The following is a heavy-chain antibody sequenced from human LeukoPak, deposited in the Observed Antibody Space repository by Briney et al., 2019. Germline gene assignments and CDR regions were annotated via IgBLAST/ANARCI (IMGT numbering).Heavy chain of an antibody. Sequence: ASVKVSCKASGYTFTSYDINWVRQATGQGLEWMGRMNPNSGNTGYAQKFQGRVTMTRDTSISTAYMELSRLRSDDTAVYYCARDLLSSGWYHWFDPWGQGTLVTVSS. D-gene: IGHD6-19*01. CDR2: MNPNSGNT. CDR3: ARDLLSSGWYHWFDP. CDR1: GYTFTSYD. V-gene: IGHV1-8*02. J-gene: IGHJ5*02.